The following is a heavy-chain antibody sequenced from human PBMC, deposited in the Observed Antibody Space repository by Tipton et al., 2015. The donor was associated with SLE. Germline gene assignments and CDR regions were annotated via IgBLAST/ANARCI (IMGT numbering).Heavy chain of an antibody. D-gene: IGHD6-13*01. CDR2: TFHSGIA. Sequence: TLSLTCTVSGGSISSSSYYWGWIRQAPGKGLEWIGSTFHSGIAHYNPSLKSRVTISVDTSKNQFSLKLTSVIAADTAVYFCARDRSVSSTWYDVFDFWGQGTMVTVSS. J-gene: IGHJ3*01. CDR3: ARDRSVSSTWYDVFDF. CDR1: GGSISSSSYY. V-gene: IGHV4-39*07.